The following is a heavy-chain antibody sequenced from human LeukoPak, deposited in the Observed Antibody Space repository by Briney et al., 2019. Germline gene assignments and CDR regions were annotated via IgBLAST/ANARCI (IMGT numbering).Heavy chain of an antibody. CDR3: AKPLTFGGVIVNFFDY. J-gene: IGHJ4*02. D-gene: IGHD3-16*02. CDR1: GFTFDDYA. CDR2: ISWNSGSI. Sequence: GRSLRLSCAASGFTFDDYAMHWVRQAPGKGLEWVSGISWNSGSIGYADSVKGRFTISRDNAKNSLYLQMNSLRAEDTALYYCAKPLTFGGVIVNFFDYWAQGTRVPVSS. V-gene: IGHV3-9*01.